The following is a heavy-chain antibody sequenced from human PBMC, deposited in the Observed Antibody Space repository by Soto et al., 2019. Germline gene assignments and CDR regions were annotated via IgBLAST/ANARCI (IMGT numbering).Heavy chain of an antibody. CDR2: IWYDGSNK. CDR3: ARPTHPGVYCYGIDV. J-gene: IGHJ6*02. V-gene: IGHV3-33*01. Sequence: QVQLVESGGGVVQPGRSLRLSCAASGFTFSSYGMHWVRQAPGKGLEWVAVIWYDGSNKYYADSVKGRFTISRDNSKNTLYLQINSLRAEDTAVYYYARPTHPGVYCYGIDVWGQGTTVTVSS. CDR1: GFTFSSYG.